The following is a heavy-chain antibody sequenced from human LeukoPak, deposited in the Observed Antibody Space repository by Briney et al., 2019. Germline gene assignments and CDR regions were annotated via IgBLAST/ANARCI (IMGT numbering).Heavy chain of an antibody. CDR2: IIPIFGTA. CDR1: GGTFSSYA. D-gene: IGHD3-10*01. J-gene: IGHJ4*02. V-gene: IGHV1-69*05. CDR3: ARVVSSGSGSYSNWGTDFDY. Sequence: GASVKVSCKASGGTFSSYAISWVRQAPGQGLEWMGGIIPIFGTANYAQKFQGRVTITTDESTSTAYMELSSLRSDDTAVYYCARVVSSGSGSYSNWGTDFDYWGQGTLVTVSS.